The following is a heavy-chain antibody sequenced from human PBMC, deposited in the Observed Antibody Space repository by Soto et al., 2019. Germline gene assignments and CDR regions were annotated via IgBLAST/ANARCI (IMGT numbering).Heavy chain of an antibody. D-gene: IGHD3-9*01. CDR2: AYWDDDK. CDR3: VHRGPVDETGMGFDF. Sequence: QITLRESGPALVKPTQTLTLTCTFSGFSLNSRGVGVGWVRQPPGKALEWLAIAYWDDDKRYRPSLRGRLSIRKDTPKNQVVLTLTNTDPVDTATYDCVHRGPVDETGMGFDFWGQGSLVTVSS. V-gene: IGHV2-5*02. CDR1: GFSLNSRGVG. J-gene: IGHJ4*02.